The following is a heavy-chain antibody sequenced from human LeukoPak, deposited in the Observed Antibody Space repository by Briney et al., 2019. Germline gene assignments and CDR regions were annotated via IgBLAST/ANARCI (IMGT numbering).Heavy chain of an antibody. CDR1: GFTFSDSS. Sequence: PGGSLRLSCAASGFTFSDSSMTWIRQAPGKGLEWVPYISTSGSNIYYADSVRGRFTISRDNAKNSLYLQMTSLRAEDTAVYYCARDLLGVASHPWGQGTLVTVSS. J-gene: IGHJ5*02. CDR3: ARDLLGVASHP. D-gene: IGHD3-3*01. CDR2: ISTSGSNI. V-gene: IGHV3-11*01.